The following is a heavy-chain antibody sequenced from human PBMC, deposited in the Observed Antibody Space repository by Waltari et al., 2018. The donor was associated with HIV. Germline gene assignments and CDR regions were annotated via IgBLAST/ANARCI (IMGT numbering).Heavy chain of an antibody. Sequence: QVQLVESGGGVVQPGRSLRLSCAASGFTFSSYAMHWVRQAPGKGLEWVAVISYDGSNKYYADSVKGRFTISRDNSKNTLYLQMNSLRAEDTAVYYCARDGVGYSYGTTGDAFDIWGQGTMVTVSS. CDR3: ARDGVGYSYGTTGDAFDI. J-gene: IGHJ3*02. D-gene: IGHD5-18*01. V-gene: IGHV3-30*01. CDR1: GFTFSSYA. CDR2: ISYDGSNK.